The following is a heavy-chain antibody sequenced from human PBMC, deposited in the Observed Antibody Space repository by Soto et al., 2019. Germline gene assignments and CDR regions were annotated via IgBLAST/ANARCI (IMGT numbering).Heavy chain of an antibody. J-gene: IGHJ3*01. D-gene: IGHD4-17*01. Sequence: EVQFLESGGGVVRPGGSLRLSCVASGLSLDSYPMTWVRQSPGKALEWVACITANGAFTSYTDSVRGRFTISRDNSKNTLYLQVDSLRADDTAVYYCGKDPNGDYFGAFDFWGQGTTIIVSS. CDR1: GLSLDSYP. V-gene: IGHV3-23*01. CDR3: GKDPNGDYFGAFDF. CDR2: ITANGAFT.